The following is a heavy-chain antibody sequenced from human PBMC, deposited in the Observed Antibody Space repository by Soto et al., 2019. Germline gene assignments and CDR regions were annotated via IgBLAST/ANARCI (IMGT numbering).Heavy chain of an antibody. D-gene: IGHD2-15*01. J-gene: IGHJ3*02. V-gene: IGHV3-48*03. CDR3: ARRIWDVAVVVAATRGVFDI. Sequence: EVQLVESGGGLIQPGGSLRLSCAASGFTFRSYEMNWVRRAPGKGLEWVSHISSSGSIIYYADSVKGRFSISRDNAKNVLYLKMSRLGAEDTPVYYCARRIWDVAVVVAATRGVFDIWGQGTMVTVSS. CDR1: GFTFRSYE. CDR2: ISSSGSII.